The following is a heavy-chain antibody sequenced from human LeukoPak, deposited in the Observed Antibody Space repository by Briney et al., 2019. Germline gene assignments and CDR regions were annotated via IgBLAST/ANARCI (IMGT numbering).Heavy chain of an antibody. D-gene: IGHD2-2*01. J-gene: IGHJ6*04. CDR2: ISYDGSNK. V-gene: IGHV3-30*18. CDR3: AKRGYALDLDV. Sequence: PGRSLRLSCAASGFTFSSYGMHWVRQAPGKGLEWVAVISYDGSNKYYADSVKGRFTISRDNSKNTLYLQMNSLRAEDTAVYYCAKRGYALDLDVWGKGTTVTVSS. CDR1: GFTFSSYG.